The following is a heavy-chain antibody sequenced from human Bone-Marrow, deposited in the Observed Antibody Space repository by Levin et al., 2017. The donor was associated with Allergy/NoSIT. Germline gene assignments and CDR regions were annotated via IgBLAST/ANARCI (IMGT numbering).Heavy chain of an antibody. CDR1: GYTFTSYA. CDR3: ASELFNYDILTGYYKPGYYFDY. J-gene: IGHJ4*02. Sequence: AASVKVSCKASGYTFTSYAMHWVRQAPGQRLEWMGWINAGNGNTKYSQKFQGRVTITRDTSASTAYMELSSLRSEDTAVYYCASELFNYDILTGYYKPGYYFDYWGQGTLVTVSS. D-gene: IGHD3-9*01. CDR2: INAGNGNT. V-gene: IGHV1-3*01.